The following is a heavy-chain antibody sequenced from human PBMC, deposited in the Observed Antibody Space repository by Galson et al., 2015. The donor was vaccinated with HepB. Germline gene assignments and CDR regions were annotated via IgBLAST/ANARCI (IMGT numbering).Heavy chain of an antibody. Sequence: SVKVSCKASGYTFTSYAMHWVRQAPGQGLEWMGGIIPIFGTANYAQKFQGRVTITADKSTSTAYMELSSLRSEDTAVYYCARDLVWSRPYDAFDIWGQGTMVTVSS. CDR2: IIPIFGTA. CDR3: ARDLVWSRPYDAFDI. J-gene: IGHJ3*02. D-gene: IGHD3-10*01. V-gene: IGHV1-69*06. CDR1: GYTFTSYA.